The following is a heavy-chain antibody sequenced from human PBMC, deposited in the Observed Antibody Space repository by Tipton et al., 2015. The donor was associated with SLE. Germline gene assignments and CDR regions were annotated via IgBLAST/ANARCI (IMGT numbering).Heavy chain of an antibody. CDR2: IDHSGST. V-gene: IGHV4-34*01. J-gene: IGHJ4*02. Sequence: TLSLTCAVYGGSINSGSFIAYYWSWIRQPPGKGLEWVGAIDHSGSTNYKPSLKSRLTISVDTSKNQFSLRLTSGTAADTAVYYCVRLRSKVLIDYWGQGTLVTVSS. CDR1: GGSINSGSFIAYY. D-gene: IGHD2-8*01. CDR3: VRLRSKVLIDY.